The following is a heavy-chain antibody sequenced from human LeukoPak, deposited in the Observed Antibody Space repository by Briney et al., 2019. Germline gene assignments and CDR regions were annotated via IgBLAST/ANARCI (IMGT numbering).Heavy chain of an antibody. V-gene: IGHV4-38-2*02. Sequence: SETLSLTCTVSGYSISSGYYWGWIRQPPGKGLEWIGSISHSGSTYYNPSLKSRVTISVDTSKNQFSLKLSSVTAADTAVYYCVTFFPYGSGSYYKKNDYFDYWGQGTLVTVSS. CDR3: VTFFPYGSGSYYKKNDYFDY. CDR2: ISHSGST. CDR1: GYSISSGYY. D-gene: IGHD3-10*01. J-gene: IGHJ4*02.